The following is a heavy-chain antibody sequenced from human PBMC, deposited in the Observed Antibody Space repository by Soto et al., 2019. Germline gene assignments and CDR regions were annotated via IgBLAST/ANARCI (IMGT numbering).Heavy chain of an antibody. V-gene: IGHV3-73*02. J-gene: IGHJ6*02. Sequence: EVQLVESGGGLVQPGGSLKLSCAASGFTFSGSAMHWVRQASGKGLEWVGRIRSKANSYATAYAASVKGRFTISRDDSKNTAYLQMNSLKTEDTAVYYCTRLPDYSNFRGDYYYGMDVWGQGTTVSVSS. CDR3: TRLPDYSNFRGDYYYGMDV. CDR2: IRSKANSYAT. CDR1: GFTFSGSA. D-gene: IGHD4-4*01.